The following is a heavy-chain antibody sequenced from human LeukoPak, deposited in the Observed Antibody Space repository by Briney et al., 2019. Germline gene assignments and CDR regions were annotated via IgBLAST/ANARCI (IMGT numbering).Heavy chain of an antibody. CDR1: GESITSFH. CDR3: ARDSSILGFDY. V-gene: IGHV4-4*07. J-gene: IGHJ4*02. D-gene: IGHD2-2*01. Sequence: SETLSLTCSVSGESITSFHWSWIRQPAGKGLEWVGRMYSSGSTNSNPSLKSRVTMSVDTSKSQFSLKLASVTAADTAVYYCARDSSILGFDYWGQGTLVTVSA. CDR2: MYSSGST.